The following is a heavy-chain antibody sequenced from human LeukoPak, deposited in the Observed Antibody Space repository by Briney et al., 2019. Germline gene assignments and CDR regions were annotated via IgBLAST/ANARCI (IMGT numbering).Heavy chain of an antibody. Sequence: ASVKVSCKASGYTFTSYGISWVRQAPGQGLEWMGWISAYNGNTNYAQKLQGRVTMTTDTSTSTAYMELRSLRSDDTAVYYCARDGAWGIFGVVRYYYYYMDVWGKGTTVTVSS. D-gene: IGHD3-3*01. J-gene: IGHJ6*03. CDR1: GYTFTSYG. V-gene: IGHV1-18*01. CDR3: ARDGAWGIFGVVRYYYYYMDV. CDR2: ISAYNGNT.